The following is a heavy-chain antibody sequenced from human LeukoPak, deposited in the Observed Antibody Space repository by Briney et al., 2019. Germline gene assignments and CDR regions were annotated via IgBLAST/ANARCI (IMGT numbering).Heavy chain of an antibody. D-gene: IGHD4-17*01. CDR2: IYSGGST. CDR3: ARNRGDYLYYFDY. V-gene: IGHV3-23*03. CDR1: GFTFSNYA. Sequence: GGSLRLSCAASGFTFSNYAMSWVRQAPGKGLEWVSVIYSGGSTYYADSVKGRFTISRDNSKNTLYLQMNSLRAEDTAVYYCARNRGDYLYYFDYWGQGTLVTVSS. J-gene: IGHJ4*02.